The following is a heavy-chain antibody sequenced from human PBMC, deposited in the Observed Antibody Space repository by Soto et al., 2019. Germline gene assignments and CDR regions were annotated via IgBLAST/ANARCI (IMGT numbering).Heavy chain of an antibody. CDR2: ISAYNGNT. Sequence: QVQLVQSGAEVKKPGASVKVSCKASGYTFTSYGISWVRQAPGQGLEWMGWISAYNGNTNYAQKLQGRVTMTTDTSTSTAYIELRSLRSDDTAVYYCARWVPICSSTSCSWFYYYYVMDVWGQGTTVTVSS. CDR1: GYTFTSYG. J-gene: IGHJ6*02. CDR3: ARWVPICSSTSCSWFYYYYVMDV. D-gene: IGHD2-2*01. V-gene: IGHV1-18*01.